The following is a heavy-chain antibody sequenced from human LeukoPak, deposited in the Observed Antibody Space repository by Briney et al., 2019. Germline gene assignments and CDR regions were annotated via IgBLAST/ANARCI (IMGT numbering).Heavy chain of an antibody. D-gene: IGHD3-3*01. Sequence: PGGSPRLACAASGFSFGNHVMHWVRQAPGKGLAWVSRINSDGITTRYADAAKGRFTISRDNAKNTLYLQMNDLRGDDTAVYYCARADYDIWSGYFFMHYWGQGTLVSVSS. J-gene: IGHJ4*02. CDR2: INSDGITT. CDR3: ARADYDIWSGYFFMHY. CDR1: GFSFGNHV. V-gene: IGHV3-74*01.